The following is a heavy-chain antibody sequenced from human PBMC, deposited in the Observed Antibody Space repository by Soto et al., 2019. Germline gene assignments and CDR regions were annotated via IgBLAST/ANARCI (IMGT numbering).Heavy chain of an antibody. CDR1: GYTFTSYG. Sequence: QVQLVQSGAEVKKPGASVKVSCKASGYTFTSYGISWVRQAPGQGLEWMGWISAYNGNTNYAQKLQGRVTMTTDTSTSTAYMELRSLRSDDTAMYYCARDRCSGGSCYPGAFDIWGQGTMVTVSS. D-gene: IGHD2-15*01. V-gene: IGHV1-18*01. CDR2: ISAYNGNT. CDR3: ARDRCSGGSCYPGAFDI. J-gene: IGHJ3*02.